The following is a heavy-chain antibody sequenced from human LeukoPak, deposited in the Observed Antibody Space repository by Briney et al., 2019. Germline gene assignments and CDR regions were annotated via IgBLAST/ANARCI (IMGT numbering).Heavy chain of an antibody. J-gene: IGHJ5*02. CDR2: INPNSGGT. CDR1: GFTFTGYY. V-gene: IGHV1-2*02. D-gene: IGHD6-6*01. Sequence: ASVKVSCKASGFTFTGYYMHWVRQAPGQGLEWMGWINPNSGGTNYAQKFQGRVTMTRDTSISTAYMELRSLRSDDTAVYYCARVDSSSSSKFNWFDPWGQGTLVTVSS. CDR3: ARVDSSSSSKFNWFDP.